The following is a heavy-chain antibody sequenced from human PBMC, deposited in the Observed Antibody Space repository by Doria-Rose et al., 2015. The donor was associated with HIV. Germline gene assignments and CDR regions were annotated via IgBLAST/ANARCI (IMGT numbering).Heavy chain of an antibody. Sequence: QVTLKESGPVLVKPTETLTLTCTVSGVSLSSPGMGVSWIRQPPGKAPEWLANIFSDDDRSYKTSLKSRLTISRGTSKSQVVLTMTDMDPVDTATYYCARIKSSRWYHKYYFDFWGQGTLVIVSA. CDR1: GVSLSSPGMG. V-gene: IGHV2-26*01. J-gene: IGHJ4*02. D-gene: IGHD6-13*01. CDR3: ARIKSSRWYHKYYFDF. CDR2: IFSDDDR.